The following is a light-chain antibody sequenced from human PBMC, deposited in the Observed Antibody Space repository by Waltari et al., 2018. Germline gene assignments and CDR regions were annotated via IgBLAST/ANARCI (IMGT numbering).Light chain of an antibody. V-gene: IGLV2-23*02. J-gene: IGLJ2*01. Sequence: QPALTQPASVSGSPGQSITISCTGTDSDVGNYKRVSWYQQHPGKAPKLMIYAVSKRPSGVSDRFSGSKSGDMASLTISGLQPEDEAEYFCSSYAGSSKGVFGGGTKVTVL. CDR2: AVS. CDR3: SSYAGSSKGV. CDR1: DSDVGNYKR.